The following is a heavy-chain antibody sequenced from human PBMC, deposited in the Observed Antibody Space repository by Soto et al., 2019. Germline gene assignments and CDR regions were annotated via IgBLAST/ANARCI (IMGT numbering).Heavy chain of an antibody. D-gene: IGHD4-4*01. CDR1: GGSISSGGYY. J-gene: IGHJ6*02. V-gene: IGHV4-31*03. Sequence: SETLSLTCTVSGGSISSGGYYWSWIRQHPGKGLEWIGYIYYSGSTYYNPSLKSRVTISVDTSKNQFSLKLSSVTAADTAVYYCARTAVTTPYYYGMDVWGQGTTVTVSS. CDR2: IYYSGST. CDR3: ARTAVTTPYYYGMDV.